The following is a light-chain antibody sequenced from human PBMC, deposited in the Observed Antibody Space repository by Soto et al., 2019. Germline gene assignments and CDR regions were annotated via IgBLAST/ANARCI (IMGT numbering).Light chain of an antibody. CDR3: QQYGGSVQT. Sequence: EIVLTQFPGTLSLSPGERATLSCRASQSVGSNYLAWYQQRPGQPPNLLIFGASHRAPDIPDRFSGSGSGTDFTLTISRLEPEDFAVYYCQQYGGSVQTFGQGTKVDNK. CDR2: GAS. V-gene: IGKV3-20*01. J-gene: IGKJ1*01. CDR1: QSVGSNY.